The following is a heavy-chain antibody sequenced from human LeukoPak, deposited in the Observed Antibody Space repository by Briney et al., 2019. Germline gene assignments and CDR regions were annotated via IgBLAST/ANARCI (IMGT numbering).Heavy chain of an antibody. Sequence: SETLSLTCTVSGGSISSYCWSWIRQPAGKGLEWIGRIYTSGSTNYNPSLKSRVTMSVDTSKNQFSLKLSSVTAADTAVYYCAGYSGSYFDAFDIWGQGTMVTVSS. CDR1: GGSISSYC. D-gene: IGHD1-26*01. CDR2: IYTSGST. J-gene: IGHJ3*02. CDR3: AGYSGSYFDAFDI. V-gene: IGHV4-4*07.